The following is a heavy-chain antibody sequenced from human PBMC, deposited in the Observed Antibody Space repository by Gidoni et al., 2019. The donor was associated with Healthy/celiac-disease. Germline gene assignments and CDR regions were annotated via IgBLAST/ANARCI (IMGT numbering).Heavy chain of an antibody. CDR1: GYTFTSYY. V-gene: IGHV1-46*01. D-gene: IGHD5-18*01. CDR2: INPSGGST. J-gene: IGHJ6*02. Sequence: QVQLVQSGAEVKKPGASVKVSCKASGYTFTSYYMPWVRQAPGQGLEWRGIINPSGGSTSYAQKFQGRVTMTRDTSTSTVYMELSSLRSEDTAVYYCARDEQDFGYMDPYYYYGMDVWGQGTTVTVSS. CDR3: ARDEQDFGYMDPYYYYGMDV.